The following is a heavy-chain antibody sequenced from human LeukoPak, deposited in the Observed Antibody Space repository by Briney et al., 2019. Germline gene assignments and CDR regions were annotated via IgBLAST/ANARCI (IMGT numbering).Heavy chain of an antibody. CDR1: GGSISSNNYY. CDR2: IYYSGNT. J-gene: IGHJ5*02. Sequence: PSETLSLTCTVSGGSISSNNYYWGWIRQPPGKGLECIGSIYYSGNTYHNPSLKSRVTISVDTSKNQFSLKLSSVTAADTAVYYCARDTGDFWSGYPNWFDPWGQGTLVTVSS. CDR3: ARDTGDFWSGYPNWFDP. V-gene: IGHV4-39*07. D-gene: IGHD3-3*01.